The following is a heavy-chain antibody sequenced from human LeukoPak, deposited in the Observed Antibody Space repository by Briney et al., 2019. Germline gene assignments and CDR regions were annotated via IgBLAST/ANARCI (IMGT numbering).Heavy chain of an antibody. CDR2: INHSGST. CDR1: GGSFSGYY. D-gene: IGHD2-2*01. Sequence: SETLSLTCAVDGGSFSGYYWSWIRQPPGKGLEWIGEINHSGSTNYNPSLKSRVTISVDTSKNQFSLKLSSVTAADTAVYYCARGLFDIVVVPAAPYFDYWGQGTLVTVSS. CDR3: ARGLFDIVVVPAAPYFDY. J-gene: IGHJ4*02. V-gene: IGHV4-34*01.